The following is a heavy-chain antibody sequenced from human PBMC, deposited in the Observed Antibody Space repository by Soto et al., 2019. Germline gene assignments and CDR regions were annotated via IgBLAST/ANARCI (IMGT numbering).Heavy chain of an antibody. V-gene: IGHV1-69*13. Sequence: SVKVSCKASGGTFSSYAISWVRQAPGQGFEWMGGIIPIFGTANYAQKFQGRVTITADESTSTAYMELSSLRSEDTAVYYCARDRAITMVRGYYYGMDVWGQGTTVTVS. D-gene: IGHD3-10*01. CDR2: IIPIFGTA. CDR3: ARDRAITMVRGYYYGMDV. J-gene: IGHJ6*02. CDR1: GGTFSSYA.